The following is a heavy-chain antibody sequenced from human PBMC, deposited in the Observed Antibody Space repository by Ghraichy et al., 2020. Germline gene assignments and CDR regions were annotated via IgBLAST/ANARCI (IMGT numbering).Heavy chain of an antibody. CDR3: GKVITNTWYYFDY. D-gene: IGHD2-2*01. V-gene: IGHV3-23*01. CDR2: ISGGGDRT. Sequence: ESLNISCAASGFTFSSNAMSWVRQAPGKGLEWVSDISGGGDRTYYADSVRGRFTISRDNSKNTLYLQMNSLRAEDTAVYYCGKVITNTWYYFDYWGQGSLVTVSS. CDR1: GFTFSSNA. J-gene: IGHJ4*02.